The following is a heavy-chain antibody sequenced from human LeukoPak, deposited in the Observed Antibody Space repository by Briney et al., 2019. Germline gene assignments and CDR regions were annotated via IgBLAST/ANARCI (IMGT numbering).Heavy chain of an antibody. D-gene: IGHD5-24*01. V-gene: IGHV4-59*01. CDR2: VYYTGSPNYNP. J-gene: IGHJ4*02. CDR1: GGPITGYY. Sequence: SETLSLTCTVSGGPITGYYWGWIRQPPGKGLEWIGFVYYTGSPNYNPNYNPSLNGRGTISVDASKSQFSLRLNSVTAADTAVYYCARGDGYFAYWGQGTLVTVSP. CDR3: ARGDGYFAY.